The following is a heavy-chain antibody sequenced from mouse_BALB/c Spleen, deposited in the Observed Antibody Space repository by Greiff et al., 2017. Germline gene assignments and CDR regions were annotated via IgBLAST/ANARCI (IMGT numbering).Heavy chain of an antibody. Sequence: VQLQQSGAELVKPGASVKLSCKASGYTFTSYYMYWVKQRPGQGLEWIGGINPSNGGTNFNEKFKSKATLTVDKSSSTAYMQLSSLTSEDSAVYYCTRGRGYDWYFDVWGAGTTVTVSS. CDR1: GYTFTSYY. V-gene: IGHV1S81*02. CDR2: INPSNGGT. CDR3: TRGRGYDWYFDV. D-gene: IGHD2-2*01. J-gene: IGHJ1*01.